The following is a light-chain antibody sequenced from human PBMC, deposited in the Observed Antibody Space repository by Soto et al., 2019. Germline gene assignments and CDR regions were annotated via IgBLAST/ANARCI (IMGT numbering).Light chain of an antibody. CDR2: DVS. V-gene: IGLV2-14*01. CDR3: SSYTSSSTYV. J-gene: IGLJ1*01. Sequence: QSALTQPASVSGSPGQSITISCTGISSDPGGYKYVSWYQQHPGKAPKLMIYDVSNRPSGVSNRFSGSKSGNTASLTISGLQAEDEADYYCSSYTSSSTYVFGTGTKVTVL. CDR1: SSDPGGYKY.